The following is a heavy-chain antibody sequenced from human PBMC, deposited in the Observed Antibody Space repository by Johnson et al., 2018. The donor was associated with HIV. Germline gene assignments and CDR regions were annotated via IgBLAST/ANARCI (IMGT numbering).Heavy chain of an antibody. Sequence: VQLVESGGGVVQPGRSLRLSCAASGFTFSSHAMHWVRQAPGKGLEWVSAISGSGGSTYYADSVKGRFTISRDNSKNTLYLQMNSLRAEDTAVYYCAKDPSFYYDSSGYTQENDAFDIWGQGTMVTVSS. CDR1: GFTFSSHA. CDR2: ISGSGGST. D-gene: IGHD3-22*01. CDR3: AKDPSFYYDSSGYTQENDAFDI. J-gene: IGHJ3*02. V-gene: IGHV3-23*04.